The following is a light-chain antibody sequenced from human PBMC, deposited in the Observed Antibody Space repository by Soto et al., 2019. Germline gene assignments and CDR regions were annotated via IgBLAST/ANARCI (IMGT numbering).Light chain of an antibody. V-gene: IGLV2-14*03. J-gene: IGLJ1*01. Sequence: QSALTQPASVSGSPGQSITISCTGTYSVVGAYTYVSWYQHHPGKAPKLMVSGVSNRPSGVSDRFSGSKSGNTASLTISGLQAEDEADYYCSSYTNSRTYVFGTGTKVTVL. CDR3: SSYTNSRTYV. CDR1: YSVVGAYTY. CDR2: GVS.